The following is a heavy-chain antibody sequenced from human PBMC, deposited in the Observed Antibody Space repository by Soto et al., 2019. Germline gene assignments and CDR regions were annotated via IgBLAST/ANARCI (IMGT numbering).Heavy chain of an antibody. D-gene: IGHD4-4*01. J-gene: IGHJ4*02. CDR2: ISSSSSYI. V-gene: IGHV3-21*01. CDR3: ARDWDYSNYVEFVGY. Sequence: GGSLRLSCAASGFTFSSYSMNWVRQAPGKGLEWVSSISSSSSYIYYADSVKGRFTISRDNAKNSLYLQMNSLRAEDTAVYYCARDWDYSNYVEFVGYWGQGTLVTVSS. CDR1: GFTFSSYS.